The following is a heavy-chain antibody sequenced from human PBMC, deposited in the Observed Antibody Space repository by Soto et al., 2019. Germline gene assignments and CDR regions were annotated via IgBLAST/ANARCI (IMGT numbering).Heavy chain of an antibody. CDR1: GDSFSPYY. V-gene: IGHV4-59*01. D-gene: IGHD2-2*01. CDR2: VSYTGST. Sequence: QVQLQESGPGLVKASETLSLICTVSGDSFSPYYWTWIRQPPGKGLEWIGYVSYTGSTDYNPSLKSRVTISLETSKNHFSLQLSSVTAADTAVYYCARYPYCVYASCYPNYHYYGMDVWGPGTTVAGSS. J-gene: IGHJ6*02. CDR3: ARYPYCVYASCYPNYHYYGMDV.